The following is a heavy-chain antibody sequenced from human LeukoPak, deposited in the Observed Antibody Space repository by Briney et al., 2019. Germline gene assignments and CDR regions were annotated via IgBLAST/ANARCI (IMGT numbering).Heavy chain of an antibody. CDR3: ARDFRFLEWSPPSNWFDP. V-gene: IGHV3-21*01. J-gene: IGHJ5*02. CDR1: GFTFSSYS. CDR2: ISSSSSYI. Sequence: PGRSLRLSCAASGFTFSSYSMNWVRRAPGKGLEWVSSISSSSSYIYYADSVKGRFTISRDNAKNSLYLQMNSLRAEDTAVYYCARDFRFLEWSPPSNWFDPWGQGTLVTVSS. D-gene: IGHD3-3*01.